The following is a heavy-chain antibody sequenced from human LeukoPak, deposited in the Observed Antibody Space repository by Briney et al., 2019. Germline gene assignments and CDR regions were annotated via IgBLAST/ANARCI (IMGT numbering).Heavy chain of an antibody. CDR3: AKDLRATVTWTNFDY. CDR2: ISSSSSTI. V-gene: IGHV3-48*01. D-gene: IGHD4-17*01. Sequence: GGSLRLSCAASGFTFSSYSMNWVRQAPGKGLEWVSYISSSSSTIYYADSVKGRFTISRDNAKNTLYLQMNSLRAEDTAVYYCAKDLRATVTWTNFDYWGQGTLVTVSS. J-gene: IGHJ4*02. CDR1: GFTFSSYS.